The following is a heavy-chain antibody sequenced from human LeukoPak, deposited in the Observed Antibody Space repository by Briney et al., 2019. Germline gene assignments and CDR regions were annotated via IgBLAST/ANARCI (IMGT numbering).Heavy chain of an antibody. CDR3: AKANSRDYCSGTSCYTYFYNGMDV. V-gene: IGHV3-23*01. Sequence: PGGSLRLSCAASGFTFSNYAMSWVRQAPGKGLEWVSGISGSGGGTYYADSVKGRFTISRDNSKNTLYLQINSLRVEDTAVYYCAKANSRDYCSGTSCYTYFYNGMDVWGQGTTVTVSS. CDR1: GFTFSNYA. D-gene: IGHD2-2*01. CDR2: ISGSGGGT. J-gene: IGHJ6*02.